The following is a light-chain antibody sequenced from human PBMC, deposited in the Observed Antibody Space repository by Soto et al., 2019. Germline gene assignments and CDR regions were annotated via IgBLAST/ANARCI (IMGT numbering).Light chain of an antibody. CDR3: SSYTRSSTLLYV. V-gene: IGLV2-14*01. J-gene: IGLJ1*01. CDR2: DVS. Sequence: QPALSQPASVSGATGQSFTFPCNGTSSDVGGYNYVSWYQQHPGKAPKLMIYDVSNRPSGVSNRFSGSKSGNTASLTISGLQAEDEADYYSSSYTRSSTLLYVFGTGTKVTV. CDR1: SSDVGGYNY.